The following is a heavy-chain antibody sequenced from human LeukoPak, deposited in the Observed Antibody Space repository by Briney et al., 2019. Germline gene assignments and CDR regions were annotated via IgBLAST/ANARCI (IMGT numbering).Heavy chain of an antibody. D-gene: IGHD3-22*01. CDR3: ARVHIGYDSGGYFFADAFDI. CDR2: ISSSSSTI. V-gene: IGHV3-48*01. CDR1: GFTFSSYS. J-gene: IGHJ3*02. Sequence: PGGSLRLSCAASGFTFSSYSMNWVRQAPGKGLEWVSYISSSSSTIYYADSVKGRFTISRDNAKNSLYLQMNSLRAEDTAVYYCARVHIGYDSGGYFFADAFDIWGQGTMVTVSS.